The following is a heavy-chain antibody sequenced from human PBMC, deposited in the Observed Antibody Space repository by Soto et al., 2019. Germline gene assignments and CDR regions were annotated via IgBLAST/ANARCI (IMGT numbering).Heavy chain of an antibody. Sequence: GGSLRLSCAASGFTFSSYAMSWVRQAPGKGLEWVSAISGSGGSTYYADSVKGRFTISRDNSKNTLYLQMNSLRAEDTAVYYCAKEAVYYDILTGYYTKGPFDYWGQGTLVTVSS. J-gene: IGHJ4*02. CDR3: AKEAVYYDILTGYYTKGPFDY. CDR1: GFTFSSYA. V-gene: IGHV3-23*01. CDR2: ISGSGGST. D-gene: IGHD3-9*01.